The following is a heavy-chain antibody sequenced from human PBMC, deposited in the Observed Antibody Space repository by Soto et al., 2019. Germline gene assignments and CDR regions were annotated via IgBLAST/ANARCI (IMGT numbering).Heavy chain of an antibody. V-gene: IGHV4-59*08. J-gene: IGHJ6*03. D-gene: IGHD6-13*01. CDR1: GGSISSYY. Sequence: SETLSLTCTVSGGSISSYYWSWIRQPPGKGLEWIGYIYYSGSTNYNPSLKSRVTISVDTSKNQFSLKLSSVTAADTAVYYCARHRVYEYMDVWGKGTTVTVSS. CDR3: ARHRVYEYMDV. CDR2: IYYSGST.